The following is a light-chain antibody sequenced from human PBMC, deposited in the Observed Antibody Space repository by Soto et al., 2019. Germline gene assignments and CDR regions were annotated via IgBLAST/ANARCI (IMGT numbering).Light chain of an antibody. V-gene: IGKV3-20*01. CDR1: RSVTNNY. J-gene: IGKJ1*01. CDR3: HQYASSPPT. CDR2: GAS. Sequence: EIVLTQSPGTLSLSPGERATLSCRASRSVTNNYVAWYQRKPGQAPRLLIYGASSRATDIPGRFSGTGSGTDFSLTITRLEPEDFAVYYCHQYASSPPTFGQGTKVEI.